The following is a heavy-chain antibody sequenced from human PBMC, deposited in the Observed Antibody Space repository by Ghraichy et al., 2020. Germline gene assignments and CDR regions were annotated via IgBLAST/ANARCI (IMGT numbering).Heavy chain of an antibody. CDR3: ARRARTHFDY. CDR2: MYYGGST. CDR1: GGSISSSGYY. V-gene: IGHV4-39*01. Sequence: SQTLSLTCTVSGGSISSSGYYWDWIRQPPGKGLEWIGSMYYGGSTYYNPSLKSRVTLSVDTSKNEFSLKLSSVTASDTAVYYCARRARTHFDYWDQGILVTVSS. J-gene: IGHJ4*02.